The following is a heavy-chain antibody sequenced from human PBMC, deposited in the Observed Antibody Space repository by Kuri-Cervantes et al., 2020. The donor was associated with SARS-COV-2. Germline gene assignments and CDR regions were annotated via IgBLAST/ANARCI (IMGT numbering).Heavy chain of an antibody. CDR2: INSDGSST. Sequence: GGSLRLSCAASGFTFSSYWMHWVRQAPGKGLVWVSRINSDGSSTSYADSVKGRFTISRDNSENTLYLQMNSLKAEDTAVYYCAKGGEYQLLVPNYSYYMDVWGKGTTVTVSS. CDR3: AKGGEYQLLVPNYSYYMDV. J-gene: IGHJ6*03. CDR1: GFTFSSYW. D-gene: IGHD2-2*01. V-gene: IGHV3-74*01.